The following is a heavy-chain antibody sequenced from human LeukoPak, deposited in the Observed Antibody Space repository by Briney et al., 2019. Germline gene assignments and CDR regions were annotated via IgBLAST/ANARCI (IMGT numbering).Heavy chain of an antibody. CDR1: GYTFTGYY. J-gene: IGHJ4*02. Sequence: ASVKVSCKASGYTFTGYYMHWVRQAPGQGLEWMGWINPNSGGTNYAQKFQGRVTMTRDTSTSTVYMELSSLRSEDTAVYYCARISPHSSGWQGGSTFDYWGQGTLVTVSS. CDR2: INPNSGGT. D-gene: IGHD6-19*01. CDR3: ARISPHSSGWQGGSTFDY. V-gene: IGHV1-2*02.